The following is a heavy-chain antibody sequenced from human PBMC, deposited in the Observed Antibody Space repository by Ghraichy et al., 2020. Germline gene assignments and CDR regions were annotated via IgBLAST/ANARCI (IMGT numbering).Heavy chain of an antibody. CDR3: ARDPEFSAYDV. J-gene: IGHJ3*01. Sequence: LPLTCAASRFAFSSSSMTWVRQAPGKGLECVASINNDGREKLYVDSVKGRFTISRDNAQNSLYLQMNSLGVEDTAVYYCARDPEFSAYDVWGQGTMVTVSS. CDR2: INNDGREK. CDR1: RFAFSSSS. V-gene: IGHV3-7*01.